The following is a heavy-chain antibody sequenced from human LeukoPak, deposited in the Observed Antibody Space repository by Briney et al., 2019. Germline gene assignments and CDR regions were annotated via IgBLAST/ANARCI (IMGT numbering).Heavy chain of an antibody. Sequence: GASVKVSCMASGYTFTSYGISWVRQAPGQRLEWMGWINAGNGNTKYSQKFQGRVTITRDTSASTAYMELSSLRSEDTAVYYCARGQTLRFLEWLSHTSNYYGMDVWGQGTTVTVSS. V-gene: IGHV1-3*01. D-gene: IGHD3-3*01. J-gene: IGHJ6*02. CDR1: GYTFTSYG. CDR3: ARGQTLRFLEWLSHTSNYYGMDV. CDR2: INAGNGNT.